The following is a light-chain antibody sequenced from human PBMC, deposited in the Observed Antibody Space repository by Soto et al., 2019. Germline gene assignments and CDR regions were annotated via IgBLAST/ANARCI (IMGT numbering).Light chain of an antibody. CDR2: GNS. CDR1: SSNIGAGYD. J-gene: IGLJ1*01. Sequence: QSVLTQPPSVSGAPGQRVTICCTGSSSNIGAGYDVHWYQQLPGTAPKLLIYGNSNRPSGVPDRFSGSKAGTSASLAITGLQAEDEADYYCQSYDSSLSGFYVFGTGIKLTVL. CDR3: QSYDSSLSGFYV. V-gene: IGLV1-40*01.